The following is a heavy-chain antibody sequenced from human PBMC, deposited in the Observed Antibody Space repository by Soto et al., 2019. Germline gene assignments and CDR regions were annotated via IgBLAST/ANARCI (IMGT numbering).Heavy chain of an antibody. CDR1: GGTFSSYA. CDR3: ARSQGSSTSLEIYYYYYYGMDV. Sequence: QVQLVQSGAEVKKPGSSVKVSCKASGGTFSSYAISWVRQAPGQGLEWRGGIIPISGTANYAQKFQGRVTITADESTSTDYIELSSVRSEDTAVYYCARSQGSSTSLEIYYYYYYGMDVWGQGTTVTVSS. CDR2: IIPISGTA. J-gene: IGHJ6*02. D-gene: IGHD2-2*01. V-gene: IGHV1-69*01.